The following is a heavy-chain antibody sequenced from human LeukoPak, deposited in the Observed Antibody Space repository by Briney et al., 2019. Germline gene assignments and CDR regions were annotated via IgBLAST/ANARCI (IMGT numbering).Heavy chain of an antibody. J-gene: IGHJ3*01. V-gene: IGHV3-7*05. CDR2: LKQDGSVQ. CDR3: ASDAFDV. Sequence: GGSLRLSCAASGFPFSNYWMSWVRQAPGKGLEWVAKLKQDGSVQYYVDSLKGRFTISRDNAKNSLYLQVNSLRAEDTAVYYCASDAFDVWGQGTMVAVSS. CDR1: GFPFSNYW.